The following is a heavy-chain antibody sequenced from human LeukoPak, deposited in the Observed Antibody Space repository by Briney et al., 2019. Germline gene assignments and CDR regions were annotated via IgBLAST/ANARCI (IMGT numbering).Heavy chain of an antibody. CDR2: FDPEDGET. Sequence: VKGSCKVFRYTPTEFFIHWVGQGPGKRGGGVGGFDPEDGETIYAQKFQGRVTMTEDTSTDTAYMELSSLRSEDTAVYYCATRRSSGWYQNWFDPWGQGTLVTVSS. D-gene: IGHD6-19*01. J-gene: IGHJ5*02. CDR3: ATRRSSGWYQNWFDP. CDR1: RYTPTEFF. V-gene: IGHV1-24*01.